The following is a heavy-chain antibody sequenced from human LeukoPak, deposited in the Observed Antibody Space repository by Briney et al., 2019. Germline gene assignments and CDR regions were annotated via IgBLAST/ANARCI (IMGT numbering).Heavy chain of an antibody. CDR2: IIPNFGTV. CDR3: TRDPNLLGGTAMVDY. V-gene: IGHV1-69*13. Sequence: SVKVSCKASGGTFSSYAISWVRQAPGQGLEWMGGIIPNFGTVNYAQKFQGRVTITADESTSTAYMELSSLRSEDTAVYYCTRDPNLLGGTAMVDYWGQGTLVTVS. D-gene: IGHD5-18*01. CDR1: GGTFSSYA. J-gene: IGHJ4*02.